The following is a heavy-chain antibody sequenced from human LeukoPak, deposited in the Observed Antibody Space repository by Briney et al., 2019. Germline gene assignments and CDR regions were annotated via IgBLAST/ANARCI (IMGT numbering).Heavy chain of an antibody. Sequence: GGALRLSCAASGFTFSSYAMSGVGQAPGKGLEGVSAISGSGGSTYYADSVKGRFTISRDNSKNTLYLQMNSLRAEDTAVYYCAKEAGAGTFDYWGQGTLVTVSS. J-gene: IGHJ4*02. V-gene: IGHV3-23*01. CDR1: GFTFSSYA. D-gene: IGHD6-19*01. CDR2: ISGSGGST. CDR3: AKEAGAGTFDY.